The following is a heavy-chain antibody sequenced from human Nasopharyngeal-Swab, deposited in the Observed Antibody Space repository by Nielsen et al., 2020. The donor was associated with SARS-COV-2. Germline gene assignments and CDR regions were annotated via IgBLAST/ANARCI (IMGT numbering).Heavy chain of an antibody. CDR3: AKDGYTSFFDY. Sequence: GESLKISCAASGFIFSDFSMTWVRQAPGKGLEWVSTIRAAGDSTFYADSVKGQFTISRDKSKNTVYLQMNSLRAEDTAVYYCAKDGYTSFFDYWGQGTLVTVSS. CDR1: GFIFSDFS. V-gene: IGHV3-23*01. CDR2: IRAAGDST. J-gene: IGHJ4*02. D-gene: IGHD5-18*01.